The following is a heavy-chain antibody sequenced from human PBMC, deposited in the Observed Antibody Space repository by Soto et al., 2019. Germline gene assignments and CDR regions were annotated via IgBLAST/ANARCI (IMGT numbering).Heavy chain of an antibody. J-gene: IGHJ4*02. Sequence: EVQLVESGGGLVQPGGSLRLSCAASGFIVSSNYMNWVRQAPGKGLEWVSVIYSGGSTYYADSVKGRFTISRDNSKNTLYLQMNSLRAEDTAVYYCARVGVTMVRGLDYWGQGTLVTVSS. CDR3: ARVGVTMVRGLDY. D-gene: IGHD3-10*01. CDR1: GFIVSSNY. V-gene: IGHV3-66*01. CDR2: IYSGGST.